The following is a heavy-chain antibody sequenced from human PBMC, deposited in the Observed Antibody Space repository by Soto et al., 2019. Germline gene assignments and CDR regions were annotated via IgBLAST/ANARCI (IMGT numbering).Heavy chain of an antibody. Sequence: EVQLVESGGGLVKPGGSLRLSCAASGFTFSSYSMNWVRQAPGQGLEWVSSISSSSSYIYYADSVKGRFTISRDNAKNSLYLQMNSLRAEDTAVYYCARGPSDYGHFDYWGQGTLVTVSS. J-gene: IGHJ4*02. CDR2: ISSSSSYI. CDR3: ARGPSDYGHFDY. V-gene: IGHV3-21*01. CDR1: GFTFSSYS. D-gene: IGHD4-17*01.